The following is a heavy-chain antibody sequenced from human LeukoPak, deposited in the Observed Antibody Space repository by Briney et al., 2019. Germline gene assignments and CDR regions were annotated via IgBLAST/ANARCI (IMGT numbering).Heavy chain of an antibody. CDR2: ISSGGSTI. D-gene: IGHD6-6*01. CDR3: AREYSSSSGRAFDI. Sequence: GGSLRLSCAVSGFTFSDYYMSWIRQAPGKGLEWVSYISSGGSTISHADSVKGRFTISRDNAENSLYLQMNSLRDEDTAVYYCAREYSSSSGRAFDIWGQGTMVTVSS. J-gene: IGHJ3*02. CDR1: GFTFSDYY. V-gene: IGHV3-11*04.